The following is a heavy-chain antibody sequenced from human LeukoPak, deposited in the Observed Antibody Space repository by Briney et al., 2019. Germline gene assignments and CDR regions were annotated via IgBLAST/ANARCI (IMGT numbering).Heavy chain of an antibody. J-gene: IGHJ4*02. CDR1: GFTFSSYG. Sequence: GGSLRLSCAASGFTFSSYGMHWVRQAPGKGLEWVAVIWYDGSIKYYADSVKGRFTISRDNPKNTLYLQMNSLRAEDTAVYYCARGLKDYVWGSYRPGSFDYWGQGTLVTVSS. D-gene: IGHD3-16*02. V-gene: IGHV3-33*01. CDR3: ARGLKDYVWGSYRPGSFDY. CDR2: IWYDGSIK.